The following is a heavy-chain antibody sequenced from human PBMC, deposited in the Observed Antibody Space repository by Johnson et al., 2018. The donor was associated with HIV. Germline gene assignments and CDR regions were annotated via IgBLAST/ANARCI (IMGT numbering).Heavy chain of an antibody. J-gene: IGHJ3*02. D-gene: IGHD6-6*01. CDR3: ARARGEGAARTDAFDI. CDR1: GFTFDDYG. CDR2: INWNGGST. V-gene: IGHV3-20*04. Sequence: VQLVESGGCVVRPGGSLRLSCAASGFTFDDYGMSWVRQAPGKGLEWVSGINWNGGSTGYADSVKGRFTISRDNAKNSLYLQMNSLRAEDTALYYCARARGEGAARTDAFDIWGQGTMVTVSS.